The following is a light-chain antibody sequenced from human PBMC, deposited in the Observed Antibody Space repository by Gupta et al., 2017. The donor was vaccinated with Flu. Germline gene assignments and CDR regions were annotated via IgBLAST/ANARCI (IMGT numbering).Light chain of an antibody. Sequence: GTLSLSPGERVTLSCRASQTLSSGYLAWYQQKPGQSPRLLIYGASSRATGIPDRFSGSGSGTDFTLTISRLEPEDFAVYYCQQDDLSPKTFGQGTKVEVK. J-gene: IGKJ1*01. CDR3: QQDDLSPKT. CDR2: GAS. V-gene: IGKV3-20*01. CDR1: QTLSSGY.